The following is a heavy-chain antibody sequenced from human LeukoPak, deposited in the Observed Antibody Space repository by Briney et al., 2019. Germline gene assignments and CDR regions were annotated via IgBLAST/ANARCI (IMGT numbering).Heavy chain of an antibody. CDR3: ARGPGYSSGWYEVYFDY. D-gene: IGHD6-19*01. Sequence: GRSLRLSCAASGFTFDDYAMHWVRQAPGKGLVWVSRINSDGSSTSYADSVKGRFTISRDNAKNTLYLQMNSLRAEDTAVYYCARGPGYSSGWYEVYFDYWGQGTLVTVSS. CDR2: INSDGSST. J-gene: IGHJ4*02. V-gene: IGHV3-74*01. CDR1: GFTFDDYA.